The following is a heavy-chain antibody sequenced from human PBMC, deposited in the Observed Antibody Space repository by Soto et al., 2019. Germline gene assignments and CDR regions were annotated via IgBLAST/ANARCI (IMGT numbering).Heavy chain of an antibody. D-gene: IGHD6-13*01. CDR2: FYHTGCT. Sequence: SETLSLTCTVSGGSISSYYWGFIRQPPGKGLEWMGSFYHTGCTYYNPSLKSRVTISVDTSTNQFSLKLTSVTAADTAVYYCARGGPYSSSLYYFDYWGQGTLVTVSS. J-gene: IGHJ4*02. CDR1: GGSISSYY. CDR3: ARGGPYSSSLYYFDY. V-gene: IGHV4-59*08.